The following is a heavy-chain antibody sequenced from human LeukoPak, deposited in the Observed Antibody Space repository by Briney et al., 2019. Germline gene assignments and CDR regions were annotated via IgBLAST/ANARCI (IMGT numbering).Heavy chain of an antibody. D-gene: IGHD1-20*01. J-gene: IGHJ6*02. CDR1: GGSISTYY. V-gene: IGHV4-59*01. Sequence: TSETLSLTCTVSGGSISTYYWNWIRQPPGKGLEWIGYIYYSGNTDYNPSLKSRVTISVDSSKNQLFLKLSSVTAADTAVYYCARRNDATITGKFFRPKEYYTVDVWGQGTTVTVSS. CDR2: IYYSGNT. CDR3: ARRNDATITGKFFRPKEYYTVDV.